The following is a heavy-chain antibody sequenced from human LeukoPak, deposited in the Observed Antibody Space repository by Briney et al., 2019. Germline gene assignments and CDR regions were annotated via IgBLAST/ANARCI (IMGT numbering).Heavy chain of an antibody. D-gene: IGHD1-26*01. CDR1: GFSLSTSGVG. CDR3: AHNLAWEVYFNY. CDR2: IYWDDDK. Sequence: SGPALVKPTQTLTLTCTFSGFSLSTSGVGVAWIRQPPGKALEWLAVIYWDDDKRYSPSLETRLTITKDTSKNQVVLTMTNMDPVDTATYYCAHNLAWEVYFNYWGQGTLVTVSS. V-gene: IGHV2-5*02. J-gene: IGHJ4*02.